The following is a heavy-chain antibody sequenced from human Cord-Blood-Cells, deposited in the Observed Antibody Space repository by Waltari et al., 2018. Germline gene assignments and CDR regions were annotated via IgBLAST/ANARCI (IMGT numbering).Heavy chain of an antibody. CDR1: GGTFSSYA. J-gene: IGHJ6*02. Sequence: QVQLVQSGAEVKKPGSSVKVSCKASGGTFSSYAISWVRQAPGQGLEWMGEISPIFGTANYAQKFQGRVTITADESTSTAYMELSSLRSEDTAVYYCARETYCSSTSCYVRSMDVWGQGTTVTVSS. CDR3: ARETYCSSTSCYVRSMDV. V-gene: IGHV1-69*01. CDR2: ISPIFGTA. D-gene: IGHD2-2*01.